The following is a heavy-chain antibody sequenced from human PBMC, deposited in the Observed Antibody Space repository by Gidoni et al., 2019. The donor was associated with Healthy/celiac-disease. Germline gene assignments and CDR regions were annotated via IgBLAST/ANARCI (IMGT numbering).Heavy chain of an antibody. CDR3: ARHSYSGYDLYY. V-gene: IGHV4-59*08. CDR2: IYYSGST. Sequence: QVQLQESGPGLVKPSEPLSLTCTVSGGSISSYYWSWIRHPPGKGMKWIGYIYYSGSTNYNPFLKSRGTISVDTSKNQFSLKLSSVTAADTAVYYCARHSYSGYDLYYWGQGTLVTVSS. CDR1: GGSISSYY. D-gene: IGHD5-12*01. J-gene: IGHJ4*02.